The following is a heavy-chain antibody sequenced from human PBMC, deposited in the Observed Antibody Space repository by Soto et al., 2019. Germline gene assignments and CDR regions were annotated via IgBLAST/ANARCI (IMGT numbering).Heavy chain of an antibody. J-gene: IGHJ4*02. CDR2: ISSSSSTI. CDR1: GFTFSSYS. Sequence: EVQLVESGGGLVQPGGSLRLSCAASGFTFSSYSMNWVRQAPGKGLEWVSYISSSSSTIYYADSVKGRFTISRDNAKNSLYLQRNSLRAEDTVVYYCARGGHSMVRGGIAWDYWGQGTLVTVSS. CDR3: ARGGHSMVRGGIAWDY. D-gene: IGHD3-10*01. V-gene: IGHV3-48*01.